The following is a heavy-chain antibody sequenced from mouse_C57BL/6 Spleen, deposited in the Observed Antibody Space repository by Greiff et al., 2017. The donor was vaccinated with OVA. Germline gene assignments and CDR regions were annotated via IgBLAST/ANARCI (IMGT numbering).Heavy chain of an antibody. V-gene: IGHV5-6*02. CDR2: ISSGGSYT. J-gene: IGHJ1*03. CDR3: ARQEGTTVWYFDV. D-gene: IGHD1-1*01. CDR1: GFTFSSYG. Sequence: DVMLVESGGDLVKPGGSLKLSCAASGFTFSSYGMSWVRQTPDKRLEWVATISSGGSYTYYPDSVKGRFTISRDNAKNTLYLQMSSLKSEDTAMYYCARQEGTTVWYFDVWGTGTTVTVSS.